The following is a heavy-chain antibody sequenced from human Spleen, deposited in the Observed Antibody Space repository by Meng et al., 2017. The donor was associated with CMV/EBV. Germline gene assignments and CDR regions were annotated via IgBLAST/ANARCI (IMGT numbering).Heavy chain of an antibody. CDR1: GFTFSRYA. CDR3: AKSSNGSGTYFPHYYYYYGMDV. CDR2: LSGSGAST. D-gene: IGHD1-26*01. J-gene: IGHJ6*02. Sequence: GESLKISCAASGFTFSRYAMSWVRQAPGKGLEWVSSLSGSGASTYHADSVKGRLTISRDNSKNTLYPQMNSLRAEDTAVYYCAKSSNGSGTYFPHYYYYYGMDVWGQGTTVTVSS. V-gene: IGHV3-23*01.